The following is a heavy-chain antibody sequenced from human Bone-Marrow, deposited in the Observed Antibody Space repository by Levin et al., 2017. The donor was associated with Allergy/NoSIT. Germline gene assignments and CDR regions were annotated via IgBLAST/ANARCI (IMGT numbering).Heavy chain of an antibody. J-gene: IGHJ4*02. CDR1: GFNFRSYG. D-gene: IGHD4-23*01. CDR3: AKSLGGGNSPAGFDS. V-gene: IGHV3-33*06. Sequence: GESLKISCTASGFNFRSYGMYWVRQAPGKGLEWVAGLWYDGSFQYYADSVKGRFTISRDNPTKTHHLQMNNLRAEDTAVYYCAKSLGGGNSPAGFDSWGQGALVTVSS. CDR2: LWYDGSFQ.